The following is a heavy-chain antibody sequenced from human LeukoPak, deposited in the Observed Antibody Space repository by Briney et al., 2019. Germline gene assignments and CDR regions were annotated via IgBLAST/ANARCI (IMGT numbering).Heavy chain of an antibody. CDR3: AKASYYDFWSGYYTGSAFDI. CDR2: ISGSGGST. D-gene: IGHD3-3*01. Sequence: GGSLRLSCAASGFTFSSSAMSWVRQAPGKGLEWVSAISGSGGSTYYADSVKGRFTISRDNSKNTLYLQMNSLRAEDTAVYYCAKASYYDFWSGYYTGSAFDIWGEGTMVTVSS. V-gene: IGHV3-23*01. J-gene: IGHJ3*02. CDR1: GFTFSSSA.